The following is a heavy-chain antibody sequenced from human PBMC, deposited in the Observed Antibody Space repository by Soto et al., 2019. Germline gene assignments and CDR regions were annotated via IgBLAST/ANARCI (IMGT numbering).Heavy chain of an antibody. CDR3: ATVGGSSWSEGLDY. CDR2: IGGRVGSS. CDR1: GFNKSIYA. V-gene: IGHV3-23*01. J-gene: IGHJ4*02. Sequence: EVQILESGGGLVQPGGSLRLSCAASGFNKSIYAMNWVRQAPGKGLEWVSGIGGRVGSSYYADSVMGRFTISRDKSKNTMYWQMNSLRAEDTAVYYCATVGGSSWSEGLDYWGQGTVVTVSS. D-gene: IGHD6-13*01.